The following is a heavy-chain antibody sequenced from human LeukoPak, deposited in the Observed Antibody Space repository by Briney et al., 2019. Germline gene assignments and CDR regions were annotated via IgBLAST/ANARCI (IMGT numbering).Heavy chain of an antibody. CDR3: ARDPGYYDEGLFDY. CDR1: GYTFTGYY. V-gene: IGHV1-2*02. J-gene: IGHJ4*02. D-gene: IGHD3-3*01. Sequence: ASVKVSCKASGYTFTGYYMHWVRQALGQGLEWMGWINPNSGGTNYAQKFQGRVTMTRDTSISSAYMELSRLRSDDTAVYYCARDPGYYDEGLFDYWGQGTLVTVSS. CDR2: INPNSGGT.